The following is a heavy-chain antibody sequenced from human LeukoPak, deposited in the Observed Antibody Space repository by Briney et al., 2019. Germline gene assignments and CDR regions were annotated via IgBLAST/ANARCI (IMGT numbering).Heavy chain of an antibody. CDR3: ATSGSSGYYYDAFDI. CDR2: IYYSGST. D-gene: IGHD3-22*01. Sequence: PSGTLSLTCTVSGGSISSYYWSWIRQPPGKGLEWIGHIYYSGSTNYNPSLKSRVSISIDTSKNQFSLKLSSVTAADTAVYYCATSGSSGYYYDAFDIWGQGTMVTVSS. V-gene: IGHV4-59*01. CDR1: GGSISSYY. J-gene: IGHJ3*02.